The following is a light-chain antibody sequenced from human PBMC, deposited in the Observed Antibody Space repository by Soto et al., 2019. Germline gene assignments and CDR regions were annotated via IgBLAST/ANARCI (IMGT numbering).Light chain of an antibody. CDR1: HDIGTW. J-gene: IGKJ5*01. CDR3: QQANDFPFT. Sequence: DTQMTQSPSSVSASVGDRVTITCRASHDIGTWLAWYQQAPGKVPKLLIYGASSLQSGVPSRFSGSGSGTDFTLTINSLQPEDFATYYCQQANDFPFTFGQGTRLDIK. V-gene: IGKV1D-12*01. CDR2: GAS.